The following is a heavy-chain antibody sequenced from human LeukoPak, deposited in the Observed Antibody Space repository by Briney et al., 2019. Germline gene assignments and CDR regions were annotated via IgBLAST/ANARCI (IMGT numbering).Heavy chain of an antibody. CDR3: ARSLGYNWFDP. Sequence: SETLSLTCTVSGGSISSYYWSWIRQPPGKGLEWIGYIYYSGSTNYNPSLKSRVTISVDTSKNQFSLKLSSVTAADTAVYYCARSLGYNWFDPWGQGTLVTVSS. CDR2: IYYSGST. V-gene: IGHV4-59*01. D-gene: IGHD5-12*01. J-gene: IGHJ5*02. CDR1: GGSISSYY.